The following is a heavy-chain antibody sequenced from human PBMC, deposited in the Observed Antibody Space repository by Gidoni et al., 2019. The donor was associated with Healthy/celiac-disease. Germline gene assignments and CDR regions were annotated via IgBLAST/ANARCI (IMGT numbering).Heavy chain of an antibody. V-gene: IGHV4-34*01. D-gene: IGHD3-16*02. J-gene: IGHJ4*02. CDR1: GGSFSGYY. CDR3: ARVKDDYVWGSYRYTGRTFDY. Sequence: QVQLQQWGAGLLKPSETLSLTCAVYGGSFSGYYWSWIRQPPGKGLEWIREINHSGSTNYNPSLKSRVTISVDTSKNQFSLKLSSVTAADTAVYYCARVKDDYVWGSYRYTGRTFDYWGQGTLVTVSS. CDR2: INHSGST.